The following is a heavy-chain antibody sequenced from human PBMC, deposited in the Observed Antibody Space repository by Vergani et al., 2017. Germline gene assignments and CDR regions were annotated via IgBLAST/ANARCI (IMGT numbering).Heavy chain of an antibody. Sequence: QVQLVQSGAEVKKPGASVKVSCKASGYTFTDYFMHWVRQAPGQGLEWMGWINPNSGGTNYAQKFQGRVTMTRDTSISTAYMELSNLRSDDTAVYYCARVSPGDNSGWEPFYYWGQGTLVTVSS. J-gene: IGHJ4*02. CDR2: INPNSGGT. CDR1: GYTFTDYF. D-gene: IGHD6-19*01. CDR3: ARVSPGDNSGWEPFYY. V-gene: IGHV1-2*02.